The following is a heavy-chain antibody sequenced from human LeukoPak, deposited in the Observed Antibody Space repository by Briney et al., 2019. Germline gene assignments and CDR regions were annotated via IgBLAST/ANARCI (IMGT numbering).Heavy chain of an antibody. CDR2: IYYSGST. Sequence: SETLSLTCTVSGGSISSSSYYWGWIRQPPGKGLEWIGGIYYSGSTYYNPSLKSRVTISVDTSKNQFSLKLSSVTAADTAVYYCARDRGYSGYDLVYWGQGTLVTVSS. CDR1: GGSISSSSYY. J-gene: IGHJ4*02. D-gene: IGHD5-12*01. V-gene: IGHV4-39*07. CDR3: ARDRGYSGYDLVY.